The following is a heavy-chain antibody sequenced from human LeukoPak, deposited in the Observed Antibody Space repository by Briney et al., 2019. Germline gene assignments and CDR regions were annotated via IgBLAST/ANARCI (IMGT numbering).Heavy chain of an antibody. D-gene: IGHD3-22*01. CDR2: ISYDGSNK. J-gene: IGHJ4*02. CDR1: GFTFSSYA. CDR3: ARGDVYYYDSSGYGY. Sequence: GGSLRLSCAASGFTFSSYAMHWVRQAPGKGLGWVAVISYDGSNKYYADSVKGRFTISRDNSKNTLYLQMNSLRAEDTAVYYCARGDVYYYDSSGYGYWGQGTLVTVSS. V-gene: IGHV3-30-3*01.